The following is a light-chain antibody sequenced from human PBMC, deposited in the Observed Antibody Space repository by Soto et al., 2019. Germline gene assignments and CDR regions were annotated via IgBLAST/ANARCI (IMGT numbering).Light chain of an antibody. V-gene: IGKV3-11*01. Sequence: EIVLTQSPATLSLSPGERATLSCRASQSVSSYLAWYQQKPGQAPRLLIYDASNRATSIPARFSGSGSGTDFTLTISSLEAEDFAVYYCQQRRNWPPLITFGQGTRLEI. J-gene: IGKJ5*01. CDR2: DAS. CDR3: QQRRNWPPLIT. CDR1: QSVSSY.